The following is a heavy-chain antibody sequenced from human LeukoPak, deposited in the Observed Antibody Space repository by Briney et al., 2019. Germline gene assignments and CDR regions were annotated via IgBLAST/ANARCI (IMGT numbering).Heavy chain of an antibody. CDR3: AASPDTAMVYGGRVWFDP. CDR1: GFTFSASY. D-gene: IGHD5-18*01. Sequence: PGGSLRLSCVASGFTFSASYMTWVRQPPGKGLEWLSYISENSGDTNYADSVKGRFTVSRDNAKNSLYLQMNSLRAEDTAVYYCAASPDTAMVYGGRVWFDPWGQGTLVTVSS. V-gene: IGHV3-11*06. J-gene: IGHJ5*02. CDR2: ISENSGDT.